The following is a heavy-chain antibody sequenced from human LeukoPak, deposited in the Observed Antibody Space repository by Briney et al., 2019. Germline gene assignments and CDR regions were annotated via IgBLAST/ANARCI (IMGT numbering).Heavy chain of an antibody. V-gene: IGHV4-59*08. CDR3: ARRLGGSSWYNWFDP. CDR2: IYYSGST. J-gene: IGHJ5*02. D-gene: IGHD6-13*01. Sequence: PSETLSLTCTVSGGSISSYYWSWIRQPPGKGLEWIGYIYYSGSTNYNPSHKSRVTISVDTSKNRFSLKLSSVTAADTAVYYCARRLGGSSWYNWFDPWGQGTLVTVSS. CDR1: GGSISSYY.